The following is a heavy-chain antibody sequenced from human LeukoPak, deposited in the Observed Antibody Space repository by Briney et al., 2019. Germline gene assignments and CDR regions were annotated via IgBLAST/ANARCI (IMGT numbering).Heavy chain of an antibody. Sequence: QSGGSLRLSCAASGFTFSSYAMSWVRQAPGKGLEWVSAISGSGGSTYYADSVKGRFTISRDNSKNTLYLQMNSLRAEDTAVYYCAKDYGSSWYGFGYWGQGTLVTVSS. V-gene: IGHV3-23*01. CDR2: ISGSGGST. J-gene: IGHJ4*02. D-gene: IGHD6-13*01. CDR3: AKDYGSSWYGFGY. CDR1: GFTFSSYA.